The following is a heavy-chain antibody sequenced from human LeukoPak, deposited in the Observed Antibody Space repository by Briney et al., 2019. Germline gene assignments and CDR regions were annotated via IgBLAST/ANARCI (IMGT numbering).Heavy chain of an antibody. CDR2: VNLQGGT. CDR3: ARTLGYCSSTNCFLTFDY. V-gene: IGHV4-4*02. Sequence: SETLSLTCDVSGGSITQTNYWTWVRQPPGKGLEWIGEVNLQGGTNYNPSLLRRVAISVDTSANHVSLQMTSVTAADTAVYYCARTLGYCSSTNCFLTFDYWGQGTLVTVSS. J-gene: IGHJ4*02. D-gene: IGHD2-2*01. CDR1: GGSITQTNY.